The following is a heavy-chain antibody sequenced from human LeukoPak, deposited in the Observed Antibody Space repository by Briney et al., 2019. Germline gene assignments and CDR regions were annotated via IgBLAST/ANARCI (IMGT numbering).Heavy chain of an antibody. CDR2: IYHSGST. V-gene: IGHV4-38-2*02. Sequence: SETLSLTCTVSGYSISSGYYWGWIRQPPGKGLEWIGSIYHSGSTYYNPSLKSRVTISVDTSKNQFSLKLSSVTAADTAVYYCARASYDFWSGYYLAYFDYWGQGTLVTVSS. CDR1: GYSISSGYY. CDR3: ARASYDFWSGYYLAYFDY. J-gene: IGHJ4*02. D-gene: IGHD3-3*01.